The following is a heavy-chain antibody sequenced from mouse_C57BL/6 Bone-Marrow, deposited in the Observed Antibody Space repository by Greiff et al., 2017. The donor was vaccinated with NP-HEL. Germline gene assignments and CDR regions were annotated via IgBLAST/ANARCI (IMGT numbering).Heavy chain of an antibody. Sequence: VQLQQSGAELARPGASVKLSCKASGYTFTSYGISWVKQRTGQGLEWIGEIYPRSGNTYYNEKFKGKATLTADKSSSTAYMELRSLTSEDSAVYFCATSPEGWYFDVWGTGTTVTVSS. CDR2: IYPRSGNT. J-gene: IGHJ1*03. CDR3: ATSPEGWYFDV. V-gene: IGHV1-81*01. D-gene: IGHD6-1*01. CDR1: GYTFTSYG.